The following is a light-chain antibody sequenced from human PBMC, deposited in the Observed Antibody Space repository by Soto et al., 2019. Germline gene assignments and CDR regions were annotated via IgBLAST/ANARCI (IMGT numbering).Light chain of an antibody. CDR1: SSDVGAYNF. Sequence: QSVLTQPASVSGSPGQSITISCTGTSSDVGAYNFVSWYQHHPGRAPKLMISEVSNRPSGVSNRFSGSKSGNTASLTISGLQAEDEADYYCSSYTSSSTRVFGGGTKVTVL. CDR3: SSYTSSSTRV. J-gene: IGLJ3*02. CDR2: EVS. V-gene: IGLV2-14*01.